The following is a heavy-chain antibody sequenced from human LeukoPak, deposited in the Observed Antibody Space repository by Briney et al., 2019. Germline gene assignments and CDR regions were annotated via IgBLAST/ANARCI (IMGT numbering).Heavy chain of an antibody. J-gene: IGHJ5*02. CDR3: ARARRYYDFWSGPESWFDP. CDR1: GGSISSYY. Sequence: SETLSLTCTVSGGSISSYYWSWIRQPAGKGLEWIGRIYTRGSTNYNPSLKSRVTMSVDTSKNQFSLKLSSVTAADTAVYYCARARRYYDFWSGPESWFDPWGQGTLVTVSS. CDR2: IYTRGST. V-gene: IGHV4-4*07. D-gene: IGHD3-3*01.